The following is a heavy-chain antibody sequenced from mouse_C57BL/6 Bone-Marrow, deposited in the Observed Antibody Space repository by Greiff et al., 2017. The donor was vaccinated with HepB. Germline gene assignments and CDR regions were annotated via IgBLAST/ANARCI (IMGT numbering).Heavy chain of an antibody. Sequence: VQLQQSGAELVRPGSSVKMSCKTSGYTFTSYGINWVKQRPGQGLEWIGYIYTGNCYTEYNEKFKCKATLPSDTSSRTASMQLSILTSEASAIYFCARGVFLLLYYFDFWGQGNTLTVSS. CDR2: IYTGNCYT. CDR1: GYTFTSYG. CDR3: ARGVFLLLYYFDF. J-gene: IGHJ2*01. V-gene: IGHV1-58*01. D-gene: IGHD2-10*01.